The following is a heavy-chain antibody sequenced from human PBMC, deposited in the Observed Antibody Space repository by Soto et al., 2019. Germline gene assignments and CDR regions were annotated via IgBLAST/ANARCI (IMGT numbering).Heavy chain of an antibody. Sequence: SEALSLTCAVYGGSFSGYYWSWIRQPPGKGLEWIGEINHSGSTNYNPSLKSRVTISVDTSKNQFSLKLSSVTAADTAVYYCARALSSITIFGVVIIQALDYWGQGTLVTV. J-gene: IGHJ4*02. CDR1: GGSFSGYY. CDR3: ARALSSITIFGVVIIQALDY. CDR2: INHSGST. V-gene: IGHV4-34*01. D-gene: IGHD3-3*01.